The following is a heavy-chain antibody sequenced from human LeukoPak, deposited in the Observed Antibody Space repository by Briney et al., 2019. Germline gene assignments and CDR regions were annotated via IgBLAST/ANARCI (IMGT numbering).Heavy chain of an antibody. CDR1: GGTFSSYS. J-gene: IGHJ3*02. D-gene: IGHD4-11*01. Sequence: SVKVSCKASGGTFSSYSISWVRQAPGQGLEWMGGIIPIFGTANYAQKFQGRVTITADKSTSTAYMELSSLRSEDTAVYYCARGGPYDYSNYDAFDIWGQGTMVTVSS. V-gene: IGHV1-69*06. CDR2: IIPIFGTA. CDR3: ARGGPYDYSNYDAFDI.